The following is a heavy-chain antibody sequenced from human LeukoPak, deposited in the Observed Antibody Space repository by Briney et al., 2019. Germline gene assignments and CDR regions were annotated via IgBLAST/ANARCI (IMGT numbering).Heavy chain of an antibody. CDR2: INHSGST. J-gene: IGHJ4*02. V-gene: IGHV4-34*01. Sequence: SETLSLTCAVYGGSFSGYYWSWIRQPPGQGLEWIGEINHSGSTNYNPSLKSRVTISVDTSKNQFSLKLSSVTAADTAVYYCARVGYSYGTKSFDYWGQGTLVTVSS. CDR1: GGSFSGYY. D-gene: IGHD5-18*01. CDR3: ARVGYSYGTKSFDY.